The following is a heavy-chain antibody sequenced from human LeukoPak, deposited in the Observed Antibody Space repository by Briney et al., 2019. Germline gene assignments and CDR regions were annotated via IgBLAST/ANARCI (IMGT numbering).Heavy chain of an antibody. CDR1: GYTFTGYY. Sequence: WASVKVSCKASGYTFTGYYMHWVRQAPGQGLEWMGWINPNSGGTNYAQKFQGRVTMTRDTSISTACMELSRLRSDDTAVYYCARGIAARRWFDYWGQGTLVTVSS. D-gene: IGHD6-6*01. CDR3: ARGIAARRWFDY. V-gene: IGHV1-2*02. J-gene: IGHJ4*02. CDR2: INPNSGGT.